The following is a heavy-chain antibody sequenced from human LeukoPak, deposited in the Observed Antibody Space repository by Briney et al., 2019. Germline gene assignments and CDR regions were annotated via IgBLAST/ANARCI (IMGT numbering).Heavy chain of an antibody. CDR1: GYTFTGYY. CDR3: ATEFPYQLLVQH. D-gene: IGHD2-2*01. V-gene: IGHV1-2*02. J-gene: IGHJ1*01. Sequence: ASVKVSCKASGYTFTGYYMHWVRQAPGQGLEWMGWINPNSGGTNYAQKFQGRVTMTRDTSISTAYMELSRLRSDVTAVYYCATEFPYQLLVQHWGQGTLVTVSS. CDR2: INPNSGGT.